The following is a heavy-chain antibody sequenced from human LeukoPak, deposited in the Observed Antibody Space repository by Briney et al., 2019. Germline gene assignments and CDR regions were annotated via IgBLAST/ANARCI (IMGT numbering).Heavy chain of an antibody. CDR2: IYSGGST. D-gene: IGHD1-26*01. Sequence: GGSLRLSCAASGSTFSSYGMHWVRQAPGKGLEWVSVIYSGGSTYYADSVKGRFTISRDNSKNTLYLQMNSLRAEDTAVYYCASGEWELLDYWGQGTLVTVSS. CDR1: GSTFSSYG. CDR3: ASGEWELLDY. J-gene: IGHJ4*02. V-gene: IGHV3-NL1*01.